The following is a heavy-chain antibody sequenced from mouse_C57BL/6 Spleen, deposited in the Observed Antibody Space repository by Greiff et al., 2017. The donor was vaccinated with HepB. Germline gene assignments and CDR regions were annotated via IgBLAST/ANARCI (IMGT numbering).Heavy chain of an antibody. V-gene: IGHV5-4*01. D-gene: IGHD3-2*02. CDR1: GFTFSSYA. CDR2: ISDGGSYT. J-gene: IGHJ3*01. Sequence: DVKLVESGGGLVKPGGSLKLSCAASGFTFSSYAMSWVRQTPEKRLEWVATISDGGSYTYYPDNVKGRFTISRDNAKNNLYLQMSHLKSEDTAMYYCARDGGQLRFWFAYWGQGTLVTVSA. CDR3: ARDGGQLRFWFAY.